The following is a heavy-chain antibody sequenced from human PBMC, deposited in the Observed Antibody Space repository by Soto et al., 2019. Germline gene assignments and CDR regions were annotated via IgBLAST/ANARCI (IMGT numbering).Heavy chain of an antibody. CDR1: GGSISSTSYY. Sequence: QLQLQESGPGLVKASETLSLTCTVSGGSISSTSYYWGWVRQPPGKGPEWIGSIYYGGSTYYNPSLRRRVTVSLDTSKNQFSLKLSSVTAADTAVYYCADTVAGSLYFDYWGQGILVTVSS. V-gene: IGHV4-39*01. D-gene: IGHD6-19*01. J-gene: IGHJ4*02. CDR3: ADTVAGSLYFDY. CDR2: IYYGGST.